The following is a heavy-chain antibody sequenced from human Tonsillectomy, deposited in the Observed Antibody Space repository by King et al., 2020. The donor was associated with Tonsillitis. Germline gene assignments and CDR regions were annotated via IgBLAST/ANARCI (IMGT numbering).Heavy chain of an antibody. V-gene: IGHV4-38-2*01. J-gene: IGHJ3*02. CDR3: ARVPPVSTMISIGAFDI. D-gene: IGHD5/OR15-5a*01. Sequence: QLQESGPGLVKPSETLSLTCVVSGSSISSGYYWGWIRQHPGKGLEWIGSIYYSGSTYYNPSLKSRVTISVDTSKKQFSLKLTSVTAADTAVYYCARVPPVSTMISIGAFDIWGQGTMVTASS. CDR1: GSSISSGYY. CDR2: IYYSGST.